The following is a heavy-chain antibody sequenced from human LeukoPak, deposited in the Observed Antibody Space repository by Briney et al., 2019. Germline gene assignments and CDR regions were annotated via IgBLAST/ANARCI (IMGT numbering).Heavy chain of an antibody. J-gene: IGHJ4*02. D-gene: IGHD3-22*01. CDR2: INPNSGGT. Sequence: SVKVSCKALEYTFTGSNMHWLRKAPGKGLNWLGRINPNSGGTNYAQKFQGRVTMTRDTSISSAYMELSRLRSDDTAVYYCARVGDSSGTRDYWGQGTLVTVSS. CDR1: EYTFTGSN. CDR3: ARVGDSSGTRDY. V-gene: IGHV1-2*06.